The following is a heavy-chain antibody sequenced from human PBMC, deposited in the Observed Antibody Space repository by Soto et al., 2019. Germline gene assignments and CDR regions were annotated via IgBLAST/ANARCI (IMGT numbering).Heavy chain of an antibody. CDR3: AKVWSIAAAGTRGNWYFDL. CDR2: ISGSGGST. J-gene: IGHJ2*01. Sequence: GGSLRLSCAASGFTFSSYAMSWVRQAPGKGLEWVSAISGSGGSTYYADSVKGRFTISRDNSKNTLYLQMNSLRAEDTAVYYCAKVWSIAAAGTRGNWYFDLWGRGTLVTVSS. V-gene: IGHV3-23*01. CDR1: GFTFSSYA. D-gene: IGHD6-13*01.